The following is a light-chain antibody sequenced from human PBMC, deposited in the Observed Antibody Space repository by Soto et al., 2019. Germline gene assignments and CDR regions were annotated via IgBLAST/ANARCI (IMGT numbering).Light chain of an antibody. V-gene: IGLV2-14*01. CDR2: EVS. J-gene: IGLJ2*01. CDR3: TSFTTSTTVV. CDR1: NNDIGTYNY. Sequence: QSARTQPASVSGSPGQSITISWTGTNNDIGTYNYVSWYQHHPGKAPKLLIYEVSNRPSGVSNRFSGSKSGNTASLTISGLQAEDEADYHCTSFTTSTTVVFGGGTKLTVL.